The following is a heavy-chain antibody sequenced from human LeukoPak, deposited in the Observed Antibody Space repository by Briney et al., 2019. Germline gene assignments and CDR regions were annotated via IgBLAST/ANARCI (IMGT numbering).Heavy chain of an antibody. CDR1: GFTFSRYT. D-gene: IGHD1-26*01. V-gene: IGHV3-48*04. Sequence: GGSLRLSCATSGFTFSRYTMNWVRQAPGKGLEWVSYISSSGSTKYYADSVKGRFTISRDNAKNSLYLQMNSLRAEDTAVYYCPRGSEWDLLGSCDYWGQGTLVTVSS. CDR3: PRGSEWDLLGSCDY. J-gene: IGHJ4*02. CDR2: ISSSGSTK.